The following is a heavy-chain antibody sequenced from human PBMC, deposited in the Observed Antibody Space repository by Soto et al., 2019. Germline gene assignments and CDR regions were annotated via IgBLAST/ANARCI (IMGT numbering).Heavy chain of an antibody. Sequence: QVQLVQSGAEVKKPGSSVKVSCKAPRGTFRNYAISWVRQAPGQGLEWMGGIVPIFGTEHYAQKFQGRVTITADESRSTAYMEVSSLRFEDTAVYYCARDTDASGRYGGDMDVWGQGTTVTVSS. J-gene: IGHJ6*02. CDR3: ARDTDASGRYGGDMDV. CDR1: RGTFRNYA. CDR2: IVPIFGTE. V-gene: IGHV1-69*01. D-gene: IGHD1-26*01.